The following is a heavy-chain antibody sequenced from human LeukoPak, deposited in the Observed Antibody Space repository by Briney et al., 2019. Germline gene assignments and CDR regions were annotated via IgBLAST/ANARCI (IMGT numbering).Heavy chain of an antibody. V-gene: IGHV4-39*07. CDR1: GGSISSSSYY. CDR3: AREGRAYCGGDCYIMDV. D-gene: IGHD2-21*02. J-gene: IGHJ6*03. Sequence: SETLSLTCTVSGGSISSSSYYWGWLRQPPGTGLEWIESIYYSGSTYYNPSLKSRVTISVDTSKNQFSLKLSSVTAADTAVYYCAREGRAYCGGDCYIMDVWGKGTTVTISS. CDR2: IYYSGST.